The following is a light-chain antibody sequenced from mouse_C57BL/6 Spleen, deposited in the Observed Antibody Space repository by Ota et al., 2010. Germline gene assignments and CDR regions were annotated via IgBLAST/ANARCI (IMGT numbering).Light chain of an antibody. CDR2: SAS. J-gene: IGKJ5*01. CDR1: QNVGTN. V-gene: IGKV6-15*01. CDR3: QQYNSYPLT. Sequence: DIVMTQSQKFMSISVGDRVSVTCKASQNVGTNVAWYQQKLGQSPKALIYSASYRYSGVPDRFTGSGSGTDFTLTISNVQSEDLAEYFCQQYNSYPLTFGAGTKLELK.